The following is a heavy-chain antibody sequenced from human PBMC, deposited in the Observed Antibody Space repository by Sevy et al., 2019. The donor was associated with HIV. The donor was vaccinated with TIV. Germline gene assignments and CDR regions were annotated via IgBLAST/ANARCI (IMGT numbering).Heavy chain of an antibody. J-gene: IGHJ4*02. CDR3: ARDHGASYCSGGSCYAAPGY. CDR1: GGTFSSYA. V-gene: IGHV1-69*06. Sequence: ASVKVSCKASGGTFSSYAISWVRQAPGQGLEWMGGIIPIFGTANYAQKFQGRVTITADKSTSTAYMELSSLRSEDTAVYYCARDHGASYCSGGSCYAAPGYWGQETLVTVSS. CDR2: IIPIFGTA. D-gene: IGHD2-15*01.